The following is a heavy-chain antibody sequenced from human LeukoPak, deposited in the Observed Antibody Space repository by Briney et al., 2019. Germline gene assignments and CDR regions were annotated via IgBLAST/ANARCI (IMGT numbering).Heavy chain of an antibody. V-gene: IGHV3-30-3*01. Sequence: GGSLRLSCAASGFTFSGYAMHWVRQAPGKGLEWVAVISYDGSNKYYADSVKGRFTISRDSSKKTLYLQMSSLRAEDTAVYYCVREDLGIEYWGQGTLVTVSS. J-gene: IGHJ4*02. CDR2: ISYDGSNK. CDR1: GFTFSGYA. CDR3: VREDLGIEY. D-gene: IGHD3/OR15-3a*01.